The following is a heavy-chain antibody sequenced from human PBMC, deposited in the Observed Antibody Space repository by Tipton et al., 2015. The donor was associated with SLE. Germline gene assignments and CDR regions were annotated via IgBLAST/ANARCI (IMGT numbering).Heavy chain of an antibody. CDR2: ISGSGGST. CDR3: AKSRNCRGGNCYDDFDY. Sequence: SLRLSCTASGFTFNTYSMNWVRQAPGKGMEWVSSISGSGGSTYYADSVKGRFTISRDNSKNTLYLQMNSLRVEDTAVYYCAKSRNCRGGNCYDDFDYWGQGTLVTVSS. CDR1: GFTFNTYS. D-gene: IGHD2-15*01. J-gene: IGHJ4*02. V-gene: IGHV3-23*01.